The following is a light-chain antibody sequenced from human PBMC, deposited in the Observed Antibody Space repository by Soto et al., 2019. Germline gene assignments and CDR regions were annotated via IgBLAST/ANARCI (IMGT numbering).Light chain of an antibody. Sequence: EIGLTQSPGTLYLSPGERATLSCRASQSVSSSYLAWYQQKPGQAPRLLIYGASSRATGIPDRFSGSGSGTDFTLTISRLEPEDFAVYYCQQYGSSPWTFGQGTKVEIK. J-gene: IGKJ1*01. CDR3: QQYGSSPWT. CDR2: GAS. V-gene: IGKV3-20*01. CDR1: QSVSSSY.